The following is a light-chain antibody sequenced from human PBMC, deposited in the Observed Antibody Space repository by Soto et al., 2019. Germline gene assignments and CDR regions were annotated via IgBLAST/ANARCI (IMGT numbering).Light chain of an antibody. Sequence: DIQMTQSPSTLSASVGDRVNLACRASQSISNWLAWYQQKPGKAPKLLIYKASSLQSGVPSRFSGSGSGTDFTLTISSLQPDDFAMYYCQQYNPYSRTFGQGTKVDIK. CDR1: QSISNW. J-gene: IGKJ1*01. V-gene: IGKV1-5*03. CDR3: QQYNPYSRT. CDR2: KAS.